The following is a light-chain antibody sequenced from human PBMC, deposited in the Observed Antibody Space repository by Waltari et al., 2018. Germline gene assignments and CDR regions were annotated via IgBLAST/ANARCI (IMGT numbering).Light chain of an antibody. CDR1: SLRSYY. J-gene: IGLJ2*01. CDR2: GNN. Sequence: SSELTQDPTVSVAMGQTVRITCKGDSLRSYYASWYQQRPGQAPILVFSGNNNRPSGGPDRFSGSSSDNTAVLTITGAQAEDEASYYGHSRDASGVGGSFGGGTKLTVL. V-gene: IGLV3-19*01. CDR3: HSRDASGVGGS.